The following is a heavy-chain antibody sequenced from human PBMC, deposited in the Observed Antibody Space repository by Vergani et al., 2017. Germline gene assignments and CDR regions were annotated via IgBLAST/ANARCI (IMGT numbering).Heavy chain of an antibody. CDR3: TRDLTIFGVVPIDY. D-gene: IGHD3-3*01. V-gene: IGHV3-49*03. CDR2: IRSKAYGGTT. J-gene: IGHJ4*02. CDR1: GFTFGDYA. Sequence: EVQLVESGGGLVQPGRSLRLSCTASGFTFGDYAMSWFRQAPGKGLEWVGFIRSKAYGGTTEYAASVKGRFTISRDDSKSIAYLQMNSLKTEDTAVYYCTRDLTIFGVVPIDYWGQGTLVTVSS.